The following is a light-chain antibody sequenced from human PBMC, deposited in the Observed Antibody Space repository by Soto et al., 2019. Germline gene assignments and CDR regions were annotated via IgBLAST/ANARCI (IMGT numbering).Light chain of an antibody. V-gene: IGLV2-14*01. CDR1: SSDVGGYNY. Sequence: QSALTQPASVSGSPGQSVTISCTGTSSDVGGYNYVSWYQQHPGKAPKLMIYDVSNRPSGVSNRFSGSKSGNTASLTISRLQAKDEADYYCNPLTSTAPAYVFGTGTKVTVL. CDR2: DVS. CDR3: NPLTSTAPAYV. J-gene: IGLJ1*01.